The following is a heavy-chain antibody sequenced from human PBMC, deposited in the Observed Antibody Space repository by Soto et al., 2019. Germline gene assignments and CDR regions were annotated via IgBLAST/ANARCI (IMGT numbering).Heavy chain of an antibody. Sequence: SETMSLTCSVYVGSFSAYYWSWIRQPPGKGLEWIGEINHIGATNYNPSLKSRVTISVDTSKNQFSLNLSSVTAADTAVYYCATGLRVVRRGYSAYWDYWGQGNLVTAS. CDR3: ATGLRVVRRGYSAYWDY. CDR1: VGSFSAYY. CDR2: INHIGAT. J-gene: IGHJ4*02. V-gene: IGHV4-34*01. D-gene: IGHD5-12*01.